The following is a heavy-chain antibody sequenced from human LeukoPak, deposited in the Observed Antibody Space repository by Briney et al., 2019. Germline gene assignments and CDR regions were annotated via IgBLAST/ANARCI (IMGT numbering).Heavy chain of an antibody. J-gene: IGHJ4*02. CDR1: GGTFSSYA. CDR3: ARTYDTSSGWPRFFDY. D-gene: IGHD6-19*01. Sequence: SVKVSCKASGGTFSSYAISWVRQAPGQGPEWMGRIIPIFGTANYAQKFQGRVTITTDESTSTAYMELSSLRSEHTAVYYCARTYDTSSGWPRFFDYWGQGTLVTVSS. CDR2: IIPIFGTA. V-gene: IGHV1-69*05.